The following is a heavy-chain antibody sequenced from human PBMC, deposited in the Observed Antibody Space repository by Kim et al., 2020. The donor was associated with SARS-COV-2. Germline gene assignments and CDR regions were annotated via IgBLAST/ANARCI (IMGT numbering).Heavy chain of an antibody. J-gene: IGHJ5*02. Sequence: GGSLRLSCAASGFTFKNYDMSWVRQAPGKGLEWVARISDSGETTFYADSVKGRFTISRDNSKNTLYLQMNSLRVADTAVYYCGRLRGFTRGWFDALGQGIPVT. CDR3: GRLRGFTRGWFDA. V-gene: IGHV3-23*01. CDR1: GFTFKNYD. CDR2: ISDSGETT. D-gene: IGHD3-10*01.